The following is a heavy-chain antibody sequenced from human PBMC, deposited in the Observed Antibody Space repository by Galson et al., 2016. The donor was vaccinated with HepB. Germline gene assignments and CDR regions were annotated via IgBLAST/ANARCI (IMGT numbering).Heavy chain of an antibody. V-gene: IGHV3-15*01. J-gene: IGHJ5*02. CDR3: TTDPSLDPGNGDDWFDP. Sequence: SLRLSCAASGFIFSNAWMNWVRQAPGKGLEWVGHIKSKTDGGTTDYAAPVKGRFTISRDDSKNTLYLQMNSLKTEDTAMYYCTTDPSLDPGNGDDWFDPWGQGTLVTVSS. CDR1: GFIFSNAW. CDR2: IKSKTDGGTT. D-gene: IGHD2-8*01.